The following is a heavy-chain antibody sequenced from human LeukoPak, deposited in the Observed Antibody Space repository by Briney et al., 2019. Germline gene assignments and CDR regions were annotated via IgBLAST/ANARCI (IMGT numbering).Heavy chain of an antibody. CDR3: ARVQHNWFDP. J-gene: IGHJ5*02. V-gene: IGHV4-38-2*01. CDR1: GYSISSGYH. D-gene: IGHD5-18*01. Sequence: PSETLSLTCAVSGYSISSGYHWAWIRQPPGKGLEWIGSMSHSGSTYYNPSLKSRVTISVDTSKNQFSVKLSSVSAADPAVYYCARVQHNWFDPWGQGTLVTVSS. CDR2: MSHSGST.